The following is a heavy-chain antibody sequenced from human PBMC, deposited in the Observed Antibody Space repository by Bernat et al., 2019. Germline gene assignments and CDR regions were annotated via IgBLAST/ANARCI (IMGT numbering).Heavy chain of an antibody. V-gene: IGHV3-66*01. Sequence: EVQLVESGGGLVQPGGSLRLSCAASGFTVSSNYMSWVRQAPGKGLEWVSVIYSGGGTYYADSVKGRFNISRDNSKSTLYLQMNSLRAEDTALYYCERAPSSGWYSSYFDYWGQGTLVTVSS. CDR2: IYSGGGT. CDR1: GFTVSSNY. CDR3: ERAPSSGWYSSYFDY. D-gene: IGHD6-19*01. J-gene: IGHJ4*02.